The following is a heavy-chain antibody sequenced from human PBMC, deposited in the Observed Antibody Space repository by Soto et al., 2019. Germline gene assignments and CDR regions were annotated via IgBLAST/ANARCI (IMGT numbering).Heavy chain of an antibody. Sequence: PGGSLRLSCAASGFTFSSYWMHWVRQAPGKGLVWVSRINSDGSSTSYADSVKGRFTISRDNSKNTLYLQMNSLRAEDTAVYYCARDPLVVPAAIDLGINWFDPWGQGTLVTVSS. CDR2: INSDGSST. CDR3: ARDPLVVPAAIDLGINWFDP. CDR1: GFTFSSYW. V-gene: IGHV3-74*01. D-gene: IGHD2-2*02. J-gene: IGHJ5*02.